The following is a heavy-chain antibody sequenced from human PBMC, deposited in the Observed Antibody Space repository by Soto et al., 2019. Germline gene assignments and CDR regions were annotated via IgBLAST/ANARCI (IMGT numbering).Heavy chain of an antibody. CDR1: GYTFSSYY. V-gene: IGHV1-46*01. CDR2: ITPSGGTT. J-gene: IGHJ4*02. Sequence: ASVKVSCKASGYTFSSYYIHWVRQAPGQGLEWMGIITPSGGTTSYTQKFQGRVTMTSDTSTSTVYMELSSLRSEDTAVYYCAKTLGYCTNGVYQIFDNWGQGTLVTVSS. CDR3: AKTLGYCTNGVYQIFDN. D-gene: IGHD2-8*01.